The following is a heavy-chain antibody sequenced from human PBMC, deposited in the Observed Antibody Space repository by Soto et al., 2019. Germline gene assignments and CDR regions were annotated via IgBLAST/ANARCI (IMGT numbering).Heavy chain of an antibody. D-gene: IGHD3-22*01. CDR2: INHSGST. CDR1: GGSFSGYY. Sequence: SETLSLTCAVYGGSFSGYYWSWIRQPPGKGLEWIGEINHSGSTNYNPSLKSRVTISVDTSKNQFSLKLSSVTAADTAVYYCARRARWVKGFDPWGQGTLVTVSS. CDR3: ARRARWVKGFDP. V-gene: IGHV4-34*01. J-gene: IGHJ5*02.